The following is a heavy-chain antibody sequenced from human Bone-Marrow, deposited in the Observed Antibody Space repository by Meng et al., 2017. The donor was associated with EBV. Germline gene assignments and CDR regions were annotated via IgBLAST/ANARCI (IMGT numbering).Heavy chain of an antibody. V-gene: IGHV4-61*01. Sequence: QAQHQHTGTALVELSETLARPCSCSCACVSGSTLLCSWLRHPPEKELEWMGYIDHCGTTIYNPPLKSLVTIFLDTSRNQLSLGLRSVTTADTAVYYCAKSSSSTPGVVDSWGQGTLVTVSS. J-gene: IGHJ4*02. CDR2: IDHCGTT. CDR1: CACVSGSTLL. CDR3: AKSSSSTPGVVDS. D-gene: IGHD6-6*01.